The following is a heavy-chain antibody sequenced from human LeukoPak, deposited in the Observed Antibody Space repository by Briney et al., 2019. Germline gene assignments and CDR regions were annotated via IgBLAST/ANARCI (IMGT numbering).Heavy chain of an antibody. J-gene: IGHJ4*02. Sequence: ETLSLTCSVFADSINNYYWTWIRQPPGKGLEWVGNMHPGGTTKSHPSLEGRVTMSIDTSNKQFSLRLRSVTDADTATYYCAKTGSLFGRFLDHWGPGALVIVSS. V-gene: IGHV4-59*01. CDR1: ADSINNYY. D-gene: IGHD3-10*02. CDR2: MHPGGTT. CDR3: AKTGSLFGRFLDH.